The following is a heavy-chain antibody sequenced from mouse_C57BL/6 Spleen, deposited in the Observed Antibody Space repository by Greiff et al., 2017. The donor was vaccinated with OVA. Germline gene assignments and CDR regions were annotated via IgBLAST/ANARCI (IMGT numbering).Heavy chain of an antibody. J-gene: IGHJ4*01. CDR1: GYTFTSYW. CDR3: ARSTTVVPYYAMDY. D-gene: IGHD1-1*01. V-gene: IGHV1-64*01. CDR2: IHPNSGST. Sequence: VQLQQSGAELVKPGASVKLSCKASGYTFTSYWMHWVKQRPGQGLEWIGMIHPNSGSTNYNEKFKSKATLTVDKSSSTAYMQLSSLTSEDSAVYYCARSTTVVPYYAMDYWGQGTSVTVSS.